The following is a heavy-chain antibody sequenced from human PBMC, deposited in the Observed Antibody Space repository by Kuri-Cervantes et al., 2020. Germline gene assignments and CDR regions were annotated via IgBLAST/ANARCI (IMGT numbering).Heavy chain of an antibody. CDR2: IYYSGST. CDR3: ARVGGVAAMAFDI. D-gene: IGHD2-15*01. J-gene: IGHJ3*02. V-gene: IGHV4-59*01. Sequence: SETLSLTCTVSGGSISSYSWSWIRQPPGKGLEWIGYIYYSGSTNYNPSLKSRVTISVDTSKNQFSLKLSSVTAADTAVYYCARVGGVAAMAFDIWGQGTMVTVSS. CDR1: GGSISSYS.